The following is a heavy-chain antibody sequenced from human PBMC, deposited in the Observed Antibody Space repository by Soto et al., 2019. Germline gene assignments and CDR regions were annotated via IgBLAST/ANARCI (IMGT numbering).Heavy chain of an antibody. J-gene: IGHJ2*01. CDR1: GGSFSGYY. V-gene: IGHV4-34*01. Sequence: QVQLQQWGAGLLKPSETLSLTCAVYGGSFSGYYWSWIRQPPGKGLEWIGEITHSGSTNYNSSLKSGVPISVDPSKSQFSLKLSSVTAADTAVYYCARDVMANNRYHWYFDLWGRGTLVTGSS. CDR3: ARDVMANNRYHWYFDL. D-gene: IGHD2-8*01. CDR2: ITHSGST.